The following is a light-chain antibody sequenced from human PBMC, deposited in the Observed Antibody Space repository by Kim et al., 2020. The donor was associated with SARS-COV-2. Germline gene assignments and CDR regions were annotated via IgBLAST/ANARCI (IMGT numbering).Light chain of an antibody. Sequence: GQRVTIPCYGSDSNIGSQDVYWNQQFPGTAPRLLIYRNNQRPSGVPDRFSGSKAGTSASLAITGLRSEDEAHYHCAAWDDSLSGSVFGGVTQLTVL. CDR3: AAWDDSLSGSV. J-gene: IGLJ2*01. CDR2: RNN. V-gene: IGLV1-47*01. CDR1: DSNIGSQD.